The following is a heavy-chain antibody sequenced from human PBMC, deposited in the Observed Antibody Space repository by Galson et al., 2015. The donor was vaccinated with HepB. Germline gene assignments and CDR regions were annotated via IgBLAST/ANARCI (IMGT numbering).Heavy chain of an antibody. CDR2: ISGSGGST. J-gene: IGHJ4*02. CDR1: GFTFSSYA. CDR3: AKIYPIHGDYVWYFGY. D-gene: IGHD4-17*01. Sequence: SLRLSCAASGFTFSSYAMSWVRQAPGKGLEWVSAISGSGGSTYYADSVKGRFTISRDNSKNTLYLQMNSLRAEDTAVYYCAKIYPIHGDYVWYFGYWGQGTLVTVSS. V-gene: IGHV3-23*01.